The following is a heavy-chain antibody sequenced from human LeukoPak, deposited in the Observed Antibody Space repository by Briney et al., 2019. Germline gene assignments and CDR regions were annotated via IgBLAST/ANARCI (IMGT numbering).Heavy chain of an antibody. CDR2: ISANGINT. D-gene: IGHD6-25*01. CDR3: ARRITAASTYYFDY. CDR1: GFTFSNDA. J-gene: IGHJ4*02. V-gene: IGHV3-23*01. Sequence: GGSLRLSCVASGFTFSNDAMNWVRQAPGKGLEWVSSISANGINTYYADSVKGRFTISRDNSKNTLYLQMNSLRAEDAAVYYCARRITAASTYYFDYWGQGTLVPVSS.